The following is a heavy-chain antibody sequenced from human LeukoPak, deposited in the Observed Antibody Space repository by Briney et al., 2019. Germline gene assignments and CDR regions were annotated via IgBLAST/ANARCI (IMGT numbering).Heavy chain of an antibody. D-gene: IGHD2-2*01. CDR2: IIPIFGTA. V-gene: IGHV1-69*13. CDR3: ARGGLGYCSSTSCYENYYYGMDV. Sequence: ASVKVSCKASGGTFSSYAISWVRQAPGQGLEWMGGIIPIFGTANYAQKFQGRVTITADESTSTAYMELSSLRSEDTAVYYCARGGLGYCSSTSCYENYYYGMDVWGKGTTVAVSS. J-gene: IGHJ6*04. CDR1: GGTFSSYA.